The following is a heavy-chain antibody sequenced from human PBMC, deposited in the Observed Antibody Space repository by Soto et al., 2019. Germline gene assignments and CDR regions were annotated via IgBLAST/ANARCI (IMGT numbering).Heavy chain of an antibody. CDR2: ISSSSSTI. D-gene: IGHD3-22*01. V-gene: IGHV3-48*02. CDR3: ARDPAYYYDRSGPYGMDV. J-gene: IGHJ6*02. CDR1: GFTFSSYS. Sequence: GGSLRLAGAASGFTFSSYSRNWVRQAPGKGLEWVSYISSSSSTIYYADSVKGRFAISRDNAKNSLYLQMNSLRDEDTAVYYCARDPAYYYDRSGPYGMDVWGQGTTVTVSS.